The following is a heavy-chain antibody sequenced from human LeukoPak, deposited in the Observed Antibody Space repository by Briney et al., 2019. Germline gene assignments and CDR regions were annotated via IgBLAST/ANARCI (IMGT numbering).Heavy chain of an antibody. CDR2: ISAYNGNT. CDR1: GYTFTQYG. J-gene: IGHJ4*02. V-gene: IGHV1-18*01. D-gene: IGHD2-2*01. CDR3: ARDVEAAFCSTSTCYDLVFDY. Sequence: ASVKVSCKASGYTFTQYGISWVRQAPGQGLEWMGWISAYNGNTNYVQKFQGRVTMTADTSTSTAYMELTSLRSDDTAVYYCARDVEAAFCSTSTCYDLVFDYWGQGTLVTVSS.